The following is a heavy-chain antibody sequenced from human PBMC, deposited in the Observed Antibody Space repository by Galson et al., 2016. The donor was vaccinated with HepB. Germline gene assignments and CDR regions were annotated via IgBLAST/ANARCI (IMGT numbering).Heavy chain of an antibody. CDR1: GGTFSSYA. Sequence: SVKVSCKASGGTFSSYAISWVRQAPGQGLEWMGGIIPMFGTANYAQKFQGRVTITADESTSTAYMELSSLRSEDRAVYYCARAWSSWYVNQHYYYGMDVWGQVTTVTVS. V-gene: IGHV1-69*13. CDR2: IIPMFGTA. CDR3: ARAWSSWYVNQHYYYGMDV. J-gene: IGHJ6*02. D-gene: IGHD6-13*01.